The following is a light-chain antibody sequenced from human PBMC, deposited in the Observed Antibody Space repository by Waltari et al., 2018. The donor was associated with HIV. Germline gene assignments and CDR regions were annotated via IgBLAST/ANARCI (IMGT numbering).Light chain of an antibody. V-gene: IGLV2-11*01. CDR1: SSDVGGYNY. CDR2: DVS. CDR3: CSYAGSYTEV. Sequence: QSALTQPRSVSGSPGQSVTISCTGTSSDVGGYNYVSWYQQHPGKARKLMIYDVSKRPSGVPDRFSGSKSGNTASLTISGLQAEDEADYYCCSYAGSYTEVFGGGTKLTVL. J-gene: IGLJ2*01.